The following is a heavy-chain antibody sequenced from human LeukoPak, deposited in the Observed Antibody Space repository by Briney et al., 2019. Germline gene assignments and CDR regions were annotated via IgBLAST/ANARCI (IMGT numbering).Heavy chain of an antibody. CDR3: ARLKKGFTFDY. CDR2: IYTSGST. V-gene: IGHV4-61*02. Sequence: PSETLSLTCTVSGGSISSSSYYWGWIRQPAGKGLEWIGRIYTSGSTNYNPSLKSRVTISVDTSKNQFSLKLSSVTAADTAVYYCARLKKGFTFDYWGQGTLVTVSS. CDR1: GGSISSSSYY. J-gene: IGHJ4*02.